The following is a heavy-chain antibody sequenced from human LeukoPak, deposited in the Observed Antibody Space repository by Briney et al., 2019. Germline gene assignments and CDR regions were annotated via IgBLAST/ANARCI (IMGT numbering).Heavy chain of an antibody. Sequence: GGSLRLSCAASGFTFSSYSMNWVRQAPGKGLEWVSSISSSSSYIYYADSVKGRFTISRDNAKNSLYLQMNSLRAEDTAVYYCAIQETTVTTYDYWGQGTLVTVSS. CDR1: GFTFSSYS. J-gene: IGHJ4*02. V-gene: IGHV3-21*04. CDR2: ISSSSSYI. CDR3: AIQETTVTTYDY. D-gene: IGHD4-17*01.